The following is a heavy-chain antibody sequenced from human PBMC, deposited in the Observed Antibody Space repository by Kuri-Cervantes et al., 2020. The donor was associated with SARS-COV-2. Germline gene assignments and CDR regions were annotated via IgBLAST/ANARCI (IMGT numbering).Heavy chain of an antibody. V-gene: IGHV4-39*01. CDR1: GFTFSSYW. J-gene: IGHJ4*02. Sequence: GSLRLSCAASGFTFSSYWMSWVRQPPGKGLEWIGSIYYSGSTYYNPSLKSRVTISVDTSKNQFSLKLSSVTAADTAVYYCARHEWEPYYFDYWGQGTLVTVSS. D-gene: IGHD1-26*01. CDR3: ARHEWEPYYFDY. CDR2: IYYSGST.